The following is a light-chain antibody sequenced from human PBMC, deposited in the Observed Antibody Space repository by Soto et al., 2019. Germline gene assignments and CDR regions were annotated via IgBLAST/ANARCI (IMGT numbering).Light chain of an antibody. CDR1: SSDIGAYNY. CDR3: ISYTTSSILR. CDR2: DVT. J-gene: IGLJ3*02. Sequence: QSVLTQPASVSGSPGQSITISCTGTSSDIGAYNYVSWYQKYPGKAPQLMIYDVTKRPSGVSNRFSGSKSGNTASLTISGLHSEDEADYYCISYTTSSILRFGGGTKLTVL. V-gene: IGLV2-14*03.